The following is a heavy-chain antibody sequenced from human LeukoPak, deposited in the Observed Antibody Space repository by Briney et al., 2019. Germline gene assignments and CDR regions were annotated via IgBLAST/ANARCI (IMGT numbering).Heavy chain of an antibody. CDR3: ASSRPRGGEPTGSFDH. Sequence: PSETLSLTCTVSGGSISSGGYYWSWIRQHPGKGLEWIGYIYYSGSTYYNPSLKSRVTISVDTSKNQFSLKLSSVTAADTAVYYCASSRPRGGEPTGSFDHWGQGTLVTVSS. D-gene: IGHD1-14*01. CDR2: IYYSGST. J-gene: IGHJ4*02. CDR1: GGSISSGGYY. V-gene: IGHV4-31*03.